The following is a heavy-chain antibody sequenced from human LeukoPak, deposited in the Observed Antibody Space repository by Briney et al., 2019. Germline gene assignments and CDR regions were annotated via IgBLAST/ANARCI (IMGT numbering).Heavy chain of an antibody. Sequence: PSETLSLTCTVSGASFSSGDQYWNWIRQSPGKGLEWIGSIHPSGTLYNNPSLESRVTMSMDTSKNQFSLKLNSVTAADTAVYLCSRGLDSRKLGYWGQGTLVTVSS. CDR1: GASFSSGDQY. D-gene: IGHD3-22*01. V-gene: IGHV4-31*03. CDR2: IHPSGTL. CDR3: SRGLDSRKLGY. J-gene: IGHJ4*02.